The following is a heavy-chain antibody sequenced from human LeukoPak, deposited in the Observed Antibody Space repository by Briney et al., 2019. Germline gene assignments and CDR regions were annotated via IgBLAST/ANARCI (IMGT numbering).Heavy chain of an antibody. CDR3: ARDNAVTLDY. CDR1: GFTFSSYE. Sequence: GGSLRLSCAASGFTFSSYEMNWVRQAPGKGLEWVSRINTDGSSTSYADSVKGRFTISRDNAKNTLYLQMNSLRAEDTAVYYCARDNAVTLDYWGQGTLVTVSS. J-gene: IGHJ4*02. D-gene: IGHD6-19*01. CDR2: INTDGSST. V-gene: IGHV3-74*01.